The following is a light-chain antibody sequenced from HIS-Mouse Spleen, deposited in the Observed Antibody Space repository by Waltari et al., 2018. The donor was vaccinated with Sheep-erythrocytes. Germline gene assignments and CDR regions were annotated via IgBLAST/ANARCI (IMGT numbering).Light chain of an antibody. CDR3: QQYGSSPT. J-gene: IGKJ2*01. CDR1: QSVSSSY. Sequence: EIVLTLSPGTLSLSPGERATLSCRASQSVSSSYLAWYQQKPGQAPRLLIHGASSRATGIPDRFSGSGSGTDFTLTISRLEPEDFAVYYCQQYGSSPTFGQGTKLEIK. CDR2: GAS. V-gene: IGKV3-20*01.